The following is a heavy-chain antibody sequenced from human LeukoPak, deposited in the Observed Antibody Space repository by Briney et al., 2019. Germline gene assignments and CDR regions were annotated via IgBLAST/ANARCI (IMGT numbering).Heavy chain of an antibody. CDR1: GYSISSGYY. D-gene: IGHD6-13*01. V-gene: IGHV4-38-2*01. J-gene: IGHJ3*02. CDR3: ARDRVSSSWFYDAFDI. CDR2: IYHSGST. Sequence: PSETLSLTCAVSGYSISSGYYWGWIRQPPGKGLEWIGSIYHSGSTYYNPSLKSRVTISVDTSKNQFSLKLSSVTAADTAVYCCARDRVSSSWFYDAFDIWGQGTMVTVSS.